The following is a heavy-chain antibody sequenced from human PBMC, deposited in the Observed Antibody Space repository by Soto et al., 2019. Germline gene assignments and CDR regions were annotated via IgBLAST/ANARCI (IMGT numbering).Heavy chain of an antibody. V-gene: IGHV4-31*01. Sequence: QVQLQESGPGLVKPSQTLSLTCTVSGGSISSGGYYWSWIRQHPGKGLEWIGYIYYSGSTYYNPYLKLQLIIPVDKSKNQFSLKLSSVTAADTAVYYCASYDSSGVYFDYWGQGTLVTVSS. CDR2: IYYSGST. CDR3: ASYDSSGVYFDY. J-gene: IGHJ4*02. D-gene: IGHD3-22*01. CDR1: GGSISSGGYY.